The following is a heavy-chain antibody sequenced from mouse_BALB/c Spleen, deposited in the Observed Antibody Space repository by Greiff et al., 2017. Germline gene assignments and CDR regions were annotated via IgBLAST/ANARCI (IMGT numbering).Heavy chain of an antibody. CDR2: ISYSGST. CDR3: ARERELRFAY. J-gene: IGHJ3*01. CDR1: GYSITSDYA. Sequence: EVKLLESGPGLVKPSQSLSLTCTVTGYSITSDYAWNWIRQFPGNKLEWMGYISYSGSTSYNPSLKSRISITRDTSKNQFFLQLNSVTTEDTATYYCARERELRFAYWGQGTLVTVSA. V-gene: IGHV3-2*02. D-gene: IGHD1-1*01.